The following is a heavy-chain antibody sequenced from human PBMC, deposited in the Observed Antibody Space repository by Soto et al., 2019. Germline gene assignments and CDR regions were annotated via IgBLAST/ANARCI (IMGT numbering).Heavy chain of an antibody. Sequence: GGSLRLSCAASGFPFSTYAMSWVRQAPGKGLEWVSTISNSGGSTYHADSTKGRVTISRDNSKNTLYLQMNSLKTEDTAVYYCVSGWYAPQYDAFDIWGQGTMVTVSS. J-gene: IGHJ3*02. D-gene: IGHD6-19*01. CDR2: ISNSGGST. CDR1: GFPFSTYA. CDR3: VSGWYAPQYDAFDI. V-gene: IGHV3-23*01.